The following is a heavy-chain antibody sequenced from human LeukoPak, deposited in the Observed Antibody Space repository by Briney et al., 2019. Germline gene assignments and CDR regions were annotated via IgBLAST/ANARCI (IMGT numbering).Heavy chain of an antibody. J-gene: IGHJ5*02. CDR3: AHRRPDYYDSSGYQNWFDP. V-gene: IGHV2-5*02. CDR2: IYWDDDK. CDR1: GFSLSTSGVG. Sequence: SGPTLVNPTQTLTLTCTFSGFSLSTSGVGVGWIRQPPGKALEWLALIYWDDDKRYSPSLKSRLTITKDTSKNQVVLTMTNMGPVDTATYYCAHRRPDYYDSSGYQNWFDPWGQGTLVTVSS. D-gene: IGHD3-22*01.